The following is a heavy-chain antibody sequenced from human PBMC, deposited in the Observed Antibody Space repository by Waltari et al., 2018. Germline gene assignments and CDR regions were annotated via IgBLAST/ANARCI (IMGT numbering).Heavy chain of an antibody. V-gene: IGHV1-69*01. CDR3: AKSSFATRYLVDS. CDR2: ITPSFGTV. Sequence: HVQLVQSGAEVKKTGSSVKVSCKASGGTFSTYAISWVRQAPGQGLEWMGGITPSFGTVNYAQKFQGRVTITADESTSSAYMELSSLRSEDTAVYYCAKSSFATRYLVDSWGQGTLVTVSS. D-gene: IGHD3-16*01. J-gene: IGHJ4*02. CDR1: GGTFSTYA.